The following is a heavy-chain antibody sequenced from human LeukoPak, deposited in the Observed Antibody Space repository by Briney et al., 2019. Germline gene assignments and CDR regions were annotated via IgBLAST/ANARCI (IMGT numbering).Heavy chain of an antibody. CDR2: INTNTGNP. CDR1: GYTFTSYA. CDR3: ARSLAARYYYGSGSLNWFDP. V-gene: IGHV7-4-1*02. Sequence: ASVKVSFKASGYTFTSYAMNWVRQAPGQGLEWMGWINTNTGNPTYAHGFTGRVVFSLDTSVSTAYLQISSLKAEDTAVYYCARSLAARYYYGSGSLNWFDPWGQGTLVTVSS. J-gene: IGHJ5*02. D-gene: IGHD3-10*01.